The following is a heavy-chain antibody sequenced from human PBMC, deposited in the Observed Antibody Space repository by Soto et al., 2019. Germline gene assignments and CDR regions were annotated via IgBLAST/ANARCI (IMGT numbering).Heavy chain of an antibody. D-gene: IGHD2-15*01. CDR2: IIPIFGTA. CDR3: XXXXXXGWMDV. J-gene: IGHJ6*02. Sequence: QVQLVQSGAEVKKPGSSVKVSCKASGGTFSSYAIXXXXXXXGXGLEWMGGIIPIFGTANYAQKFQGRVTITADESTSTAYMELSXLXXXXXXVXXXXXXXXXGWMDVWGQGTTVTVSS. CDR1: GGTFSSYA. V-gene: IGHV1-69*01.